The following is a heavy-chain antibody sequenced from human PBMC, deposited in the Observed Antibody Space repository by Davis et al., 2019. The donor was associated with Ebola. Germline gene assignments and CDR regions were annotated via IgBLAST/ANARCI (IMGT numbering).Heavy chain of an antibody. CDR3: AREWNGSGSYRFDP. J-gene: IGHJ5*02. CDR1: GYPFTGYY. V-gene: IGHV1-2*06. CDR2: INPNSGGT. D-gene: IGHD3-10*01. Sequence: AASVKVSCKASGYPFTGYYMHWVRQAPGQGLEWMGRINPNSGGTNYAQKFQGRVTMTRDTSIRTVYMELSRLRSDDTAVYYCAREWNGSGSYRFDPWGQGTLVTVSS.